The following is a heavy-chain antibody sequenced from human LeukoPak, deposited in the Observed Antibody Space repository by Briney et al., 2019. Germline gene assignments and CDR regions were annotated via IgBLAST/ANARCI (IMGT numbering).Heavy chain of an antibody. D-gene: IGHD7-27*01. Sequence: SETLSLTCTVSGGSISSYYWSWIRQPPGKGLEWIGYIYSSGSTNYNPSLKSRLTISVDTSKNEFSLKMSSVTAADSAVYYCARRQSTNWGANYYYYMDVWGKGTTVTVSS. CDR3: ARRQSTNWGANYYYYMDV. V-gene: IGHV4-4*09. J-gene: IGHJ6*03. CDR1: GGSISSYY. CDR2: IYSSGST.